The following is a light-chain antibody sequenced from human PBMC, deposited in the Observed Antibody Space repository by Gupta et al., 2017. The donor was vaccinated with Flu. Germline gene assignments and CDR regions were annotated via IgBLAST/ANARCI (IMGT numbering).Light chain of an antibody. J-gene: IGKJ5*01. Sequence: PSSLSASVGDRVTITCRASQSISSYLNWYQQKPGKAPKLLIYAASSLQSGVPSRFSGSGSGTDFTLTISSLQPEDFATYYCQQSYSTRITFGQGTRLEIK. CDR2: AAS. CDR3: QQSYSTRIT. CDR1: QSISSY. V-gene: IGKV1-39*01.